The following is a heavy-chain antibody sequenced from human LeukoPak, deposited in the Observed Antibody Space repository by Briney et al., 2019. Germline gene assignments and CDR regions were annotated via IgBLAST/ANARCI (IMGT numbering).Heavy chain of an antibody. D-gene: IGHD3-16*02. CDR3: AREGRWNYDY. V-gene: IGHV6-1*01. Sequence: SQTLSLTCAISGDTVSNNSASWNWIRQSPSRGLEWLGRTYYRSKWYNDYVLSVKSRITINPDTSKNQFSLQLNSVTPEDTAVYYCAREGRWNYDYWGQGTLVTVSS. CDR2: TYYRSKWYN. CDR1: GDTVSNNSAS. J-gene: IGHJ4*02.